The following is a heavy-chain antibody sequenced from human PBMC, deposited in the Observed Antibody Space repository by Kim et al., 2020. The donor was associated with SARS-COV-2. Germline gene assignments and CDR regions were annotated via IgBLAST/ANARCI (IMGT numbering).Heavy chain of an antibody. D-gene: IGHD7-27*01. Sequence: SVKVSCKASGGTFSSYAISWVRQAPGQGLEWMGGIIPIFGTANYAQKFQGRVTITADESTSTAYMELSSLRSEDTAVYYCARDSNEAWNWGDHGELYYYYYMDVWVKGTTVTVSS. CDR1: GGTFSSYA. CDR3: ARDSNEAWNWGDHGELYYYYYMDV. CDR2: IIPIFGTA. V-gene: IGHV1-69*13. J-gene: IGHJ6*03.